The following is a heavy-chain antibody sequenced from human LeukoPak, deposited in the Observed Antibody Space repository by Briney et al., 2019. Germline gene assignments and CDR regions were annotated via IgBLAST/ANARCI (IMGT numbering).Heavy chain of an antibody. V-gene: IGHV6-1*01. CDR1: GYRLSSNSAD. D-gene: IGHD6-19*01. CDR3: ARDQIAVAGSFDY. J-gene: IGHJ4*02. CDR2: TYYRSKWYN. Sequence: SQTVSLTCAISGYRLSSNSADWNWIRQSPSRCLEWLRRTYYRSKWYNDYAVSVKSRITINPDTSKNQFSLQLNSVTPEDTAVYYCARDQIAVAGSFDYWGQGTLVTVSS.